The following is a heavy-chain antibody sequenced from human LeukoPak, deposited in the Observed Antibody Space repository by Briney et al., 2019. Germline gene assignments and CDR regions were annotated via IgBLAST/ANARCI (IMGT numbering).Heavy chain of an antibody. CDR2: VHLDGRT. J-gene: IGHJ4*02. CDR3: AREGGFYRPLDY. Sequence: PSETLSLTCGVSGGSVINTNWWTWVRQPPGKGLEWIGEVHLDGRTNYNPSLESRLTMSVDVSENQVSLKLTSVTAADTAVYYCAREGGFYRPLDYSGQGALVTVSS. D-gene: IGHD3-3*01. V-gene: IGHV4-4*02. CDR1: GGSVINTNW.